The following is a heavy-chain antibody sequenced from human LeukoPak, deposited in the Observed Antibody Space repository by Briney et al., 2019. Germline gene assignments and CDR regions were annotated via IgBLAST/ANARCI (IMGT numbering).Heavy chain of an antibody. D-gene: IGHD3-9*01. CDR1: GFTFSNYC. CDR3: GRDIVATTIRTASFGY. Sequence: PGGSPRDSCAASGFTFSNYCMNWVRQAPGKGLEWVSYISSSSHMIYYADSVKGRFTFSRDNAKNSLYLQMNSLRAEDTAVYYCGRDIVATTIRTASFGYWGPAALVTVSS. J-gene: IGHJ4*01. CDR2: ISSSSHMI. V-gene: IGHV3-48*01.